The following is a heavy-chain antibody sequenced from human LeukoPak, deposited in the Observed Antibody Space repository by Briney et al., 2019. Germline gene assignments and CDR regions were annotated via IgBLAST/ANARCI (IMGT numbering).Heavy chain of an antibody. J-gene: IGHJ3*01. Sequence: PGRSLRLSCAASGFTFSTYSMHWVRQAPGKGLEWVAVISSDGSITSYGDSVKGRFTISRDNAKNTLYLQMSSLRAEDTAVYYCARDHHGIHSAFDVWGQETMVTVS. V-gene: IGHV3-30-3*01. CDR1: GFTFSTYS. CDR2: ISSDGSIT. CDR3: ARDHHGIHSAFDV. D-gene: IGHD1-14*01.